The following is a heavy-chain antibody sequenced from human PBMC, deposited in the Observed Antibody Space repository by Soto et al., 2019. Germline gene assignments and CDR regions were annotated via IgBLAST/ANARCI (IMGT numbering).Heavy chain of an antibody. CDR3: AKGSPKGLRPGTFRY. D-gene: IGHD5-12*01. CDR1: GFTFSSYG. CDR2: ISYDGSNK. V-gene: IGHV3-30*18. Sequence: GESLKISCAASGFTFSSYGMHWVRQAPGKGLEWVAVISYDGSNKYYADSVKGRFTISRDNSKNTLYLQMNSLRAEDTAVYYCAKGSPKGLRPGTFRYWGQGTLVTVSS. J-gene: IGHJ4*02.